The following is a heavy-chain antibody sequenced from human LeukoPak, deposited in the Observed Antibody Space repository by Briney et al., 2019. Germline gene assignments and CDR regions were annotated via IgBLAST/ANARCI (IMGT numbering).Heavy chain of an antibody. V-gene: IGHV4-61*01. D-gene: IGHD6-19*01. CDR2: IYYRGKT. CDR1: GVSVSSGSYY. Sequence: SETLSLTCTVSGVSVSSGSYYWSWIRQPPGKGLEWIGYIYYRGKTNYNPSLKSRVTISVDTSKNQFSLKLSSVTAADTAVYYCARETSSGWYSVWGQGTLVTVSS. J-gene: IGHJ4*02. CDR3: ARETSSGWYSV.